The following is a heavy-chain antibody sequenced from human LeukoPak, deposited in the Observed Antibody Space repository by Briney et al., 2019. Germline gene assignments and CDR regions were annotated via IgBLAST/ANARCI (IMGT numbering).Heavy chain of an antibody. CDR3: ARLEPRDYYDSSGFGFDP. CDR1: GYSFTSYW. CDR2: IYPGDSDT. V-gene: IGHV5-51*01. D-gene: IGHD3-22*01. Sequence: GESLKISCKGSGYSFTSYWIGWVRQMPGKGLEWMGIIYPGDSDTRYSPSFQGQVTISADKSISTAYLQWSSLKASDAAMYYCARLEPRDYYDSSGFGFDPWGQGTLVTVSS. J-gene: IGHJ5*02.